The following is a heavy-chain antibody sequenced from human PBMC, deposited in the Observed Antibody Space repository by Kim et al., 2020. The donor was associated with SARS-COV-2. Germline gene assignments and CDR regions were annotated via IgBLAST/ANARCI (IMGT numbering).Heavy chain of an antibody. Sequence: GGSLRLSCEASGFTLSSYWLYWVRQAPGKGLVWVAHINNDGSTTNYADSVKGRFTISRDNARNTLYLQMNNLRTEDTAVYYCVRLSSGLVPDCWGQGALVTVSS. V-gene: IGHV3-74*01. CDR3: VRLSSGLVPDC. CDR2: INNDGSTT. D-gene: IGHD6-6*01. J-gene: IGHJ4*02. CDR1: GFTLSSYW.